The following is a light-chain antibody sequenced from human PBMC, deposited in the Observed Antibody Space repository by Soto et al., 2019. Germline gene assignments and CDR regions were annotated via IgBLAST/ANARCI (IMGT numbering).Light chain of an antibody. V-gene: IGKV4-1*01. CDR1: QSVLYSSHNKNY. CDR3: QQYCRPWT. CDR2: WAS. J-gene: IGKJ1*01. Sequence: DIVMTQSPDSLAVSLGERATINCKSSQSVLYSSHNKNYLAWYQQKPGQPPKLLIYWASTRESGVPDRFSGSGSGTDFTLTISSLLAEDVAVYYCQQYCRPWTFGQGTKVEIK.